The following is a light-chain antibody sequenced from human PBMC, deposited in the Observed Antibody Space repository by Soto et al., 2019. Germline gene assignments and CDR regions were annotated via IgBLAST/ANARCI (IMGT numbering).Light chain of an antibody. CDR3: GSYAGSSTLV. CDR1: SSDVGSYNL. CDR2: EGS. Sequence: QSALTQPASVSGSPGQSITISCTGTSSDVGSYNLVSWYQQHPGKAPKLMIYEGSKRPSGVSNRFSGSKSGNTASLTSSGLQAEDEADYYGGSYAGSSTLVFGGGTQLTVL. J-gene: IGLJ2*01. V-gene: IGLV2-23*01.